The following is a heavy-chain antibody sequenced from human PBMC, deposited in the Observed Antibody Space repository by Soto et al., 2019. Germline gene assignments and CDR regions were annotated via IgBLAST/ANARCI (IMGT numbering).Heavy chain of an antibody. D-gene: IGHD3-22*01. CDR3: ATGGHYYDSSGYYYQH. V-gene: IGHV1-46*01. CDR2: INPHGGST. CDR1: GDPFTSYY. Sequence: ASVKVSCKAPGDPFTSYYLNWVRQAPGQGLEWMGVINPHGGSTKYAQKFQGRVTMTRDTSRSTVYMELRSLRSEDTAVYYCATGGHYYDSSGYYYQHWGQGTLVTGSS. J-gene: IGHJ1*01.